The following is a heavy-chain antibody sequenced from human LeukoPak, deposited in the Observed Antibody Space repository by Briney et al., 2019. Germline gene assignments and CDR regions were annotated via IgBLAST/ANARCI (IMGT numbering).Heavy chain of an antibody. CDR2: ISYDGGNK. V-gene: IGHV3-30-3*01. J-gene: IGHJ4*02. CDR1: GFTFSSYA. CDR3: ARVTSNYYDSSGYYY. Sequence: PGRSLRLSCAASGFTFSSYAMHWVRQAPGKGLEWVAVISYDGGNKYYADSVKGRFTISRDNSKNTLYLQMNSLRAEDTAVYYCARVTSNYYDSSGYYYWGQGALVTVSS. D-gene: IGHD3-22*01.